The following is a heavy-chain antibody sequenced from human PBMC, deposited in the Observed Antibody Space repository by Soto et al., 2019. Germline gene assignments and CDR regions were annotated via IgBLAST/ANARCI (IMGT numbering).Heavy chain of an antibody. CDR3: ARGSSILTGYPFDY. CDR1: GGSFSGCY. V-gene: IGHV4-34*01. CDR2: INHSGST. Sequence: SETLSLTCAVYGGSFSGCYWSWIRQPPGKGLEWIGEINHSGSTNYNPSLKSRVTISVDTSKNQFSLKLSSVTAADTAVYYCARGSSILTGYPFDYWGQGTLVTVSS. D-gene: IGHD3-9*01. J-gene: IGHJ4*02.